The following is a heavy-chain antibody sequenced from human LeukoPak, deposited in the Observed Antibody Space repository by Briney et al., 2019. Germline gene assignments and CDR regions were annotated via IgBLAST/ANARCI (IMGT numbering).Heavy chain of an antibody. Sequence: SETLSLTCSVSGGSISGYFWSWIREPPGRGLEWIGYIFYGGNTKYNPSLKSRVAMSADASKNQYSLSLASVTAADTAIYYCARGRYCAGGGCRLFDFWGQGTLVGVSS. CDR3: ARGRYCAGGGCRLFDF. V-gene: IGHV4-59*01. J-gene: IGHJ4*02. D-gene: IGHD2-8*02. CDR2: IFYGGNT. CDR1: GGSISGYF.